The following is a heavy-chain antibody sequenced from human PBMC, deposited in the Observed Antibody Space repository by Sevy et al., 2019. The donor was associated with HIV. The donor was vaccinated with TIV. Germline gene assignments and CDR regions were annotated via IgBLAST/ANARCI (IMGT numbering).Heavy chain of an antibody. J-gene: IGHJ6*02. Sequence: SETLSLTCTVSGGSISSYYWSWIRQPPGKGLEWIGYIYYSGSTNYNPSLKSRVTISVNTCKNQFSLKLGSVTATDTAVYYCARVGYYYGSWSYYPKNYYYNYCMDVWGQGTTVTVSS. CDR3: ARVGYYYGSWSYYPKNYYYNYCMDV. D-gene: IGHD3-10*01. CDR2: IYYSGST. CDR1: GGSISSYY. V-gene: IGHV4-59*13.